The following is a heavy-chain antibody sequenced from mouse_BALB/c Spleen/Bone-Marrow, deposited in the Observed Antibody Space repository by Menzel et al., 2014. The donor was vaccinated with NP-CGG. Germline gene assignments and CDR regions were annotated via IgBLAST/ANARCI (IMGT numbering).Heavy chain of an antibody. CDR2: ISGGSSAI. V-gene: IGHV5-17*02. Sequence: EVMLVESGGGLVQPGGSRKLSCAASGFTFSNFGMHWVRQSPEKGLEWVAYISGGSSAINYADTVKGRFTISRDNPKNTLFLQMTSLRSEDTAMYYCARKGAMITHYYAMDYWGQGTSVTVSS. J-gene: IGHJ4*01. CDR3: ARKGAMITHYYAMDY. CDR1: GFTFSNFG. D-gene: IGHD2-4*01.